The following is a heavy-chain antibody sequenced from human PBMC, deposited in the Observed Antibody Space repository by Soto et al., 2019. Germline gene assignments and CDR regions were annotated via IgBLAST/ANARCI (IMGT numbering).Heavy chain of an antibody. Sequence: PGGSLRLSCAASGFTVSSNYMSWVRQAPGKGLEWVSVIYSGGSTYYADSVKGRFTISRDNSKNTLYLQMNSLRAEDTAVYYCASPSWGSYRYNYYYYYSMDVWGQGTTVTVSS. CDR1: GFTVSSNY. CDR2: IYSGGST. V-gene: IGHV3-53*01. J-gene: IGHJ6*02. CDR3: ASPSWGSYRYNYYYYYSMDV. D-gene: IGHD3-16*02.